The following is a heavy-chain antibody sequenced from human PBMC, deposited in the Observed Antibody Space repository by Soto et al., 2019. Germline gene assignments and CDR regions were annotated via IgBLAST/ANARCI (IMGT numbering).Heavy chain of an antibody. CDR3: ARDHRGYYDRLDAFDI. D-gene: IGHD3-22*01. J-gene: IGHJ3*02. CDR1: GFNFSSYG. Sequence: AGGSLRLSCEASGFNFSSYGIHWVRQAPGKGLEWVAIIWNDGSNEYYADSVKGRFTISRDNSKNTVYLQVSKLRAEDTAVYYCARDHRGYYDRLDAFDIWGQGTMVTV. CDR2: IWNDGSNE. V-gene: IGHV3-33*01.